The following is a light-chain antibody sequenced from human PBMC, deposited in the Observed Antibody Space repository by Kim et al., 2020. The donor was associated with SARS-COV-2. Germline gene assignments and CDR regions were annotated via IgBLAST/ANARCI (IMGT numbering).Light chain of an antibody. CDR3: QSYDSSLSDSV. CDR1: SSNTGADYD. V-gene: IGLV1-40*01. CDR2: GNS. Sequence: RCTISCTGDSSNTGADYDVPWYQQLPGIAPKLLIYGNSNRPSGVPDRFSGSKSGTSASLAITGLQAEDEADYYCQSYDSSLSDSVFGGGTQLTVL. J-gene: IGLJ2*01.